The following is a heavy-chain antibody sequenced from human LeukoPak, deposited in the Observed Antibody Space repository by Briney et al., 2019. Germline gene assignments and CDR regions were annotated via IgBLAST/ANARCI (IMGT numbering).Heavy chain of an antibody. CDR1: GFTFSTYW. Sequence: GGSLRLSCAASGFTFSTYWMSWVRQAPGKGLQWVVNIKPDGSEKYYVDSVKGRFTISRDNAKNSVDLQMNSLRVEDTAVYYCARGQSWAFDFCGQGTLVTVSS. D-gene: IGHD1-26*01. V-gene: IGHV3-7*05. CDR3: ARGQSWAFDF. J-gene: IGHJ4*02. CDR2: IKPDGSEK.